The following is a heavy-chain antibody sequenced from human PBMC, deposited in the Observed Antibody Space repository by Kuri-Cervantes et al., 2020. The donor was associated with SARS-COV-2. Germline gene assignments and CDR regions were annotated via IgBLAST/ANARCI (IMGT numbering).Heavy chain of an antibody. CDR3: AREGVDIVGAPHDAFDI. V-gene: IGHV3-7*01. Sequence: GGSLRLSCAASGFTFSSYWMSWVRQAPGKGLEWVANVKQDGSEKYYVDSVKGRFTISRVNAKNSLYLQMNSLRAEDTAVYYCAREGVDIVGAPHDAFDIWGQGTMVTVSS. D-gene: IGHD1-26*01. CDR2: VKQDGSEK. CDR1: GFTFSSYW. J-gene: IGHJ3*02.